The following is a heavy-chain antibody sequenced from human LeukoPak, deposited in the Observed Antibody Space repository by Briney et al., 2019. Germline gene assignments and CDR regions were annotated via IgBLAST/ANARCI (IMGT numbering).Heavy chain of an antibody. CDR2: INHSGST. V-gene: IGHV4-34*01. CDR3: ARGGYDILTGYPIDPVMDV. J-gene: IGHJ6*03. Sequence: SETLSLTCAVYGGSFSGYYWSWIRQPPGKGLEWIGEINHSGSTNYNPSLKSRVTISVDTSKNQFSLKLSSVTAADTAVYYCARGGYDILTGYPIDPVMDVWGKGTTVTISS. CDR1: GGSFSGYY. D-gene: IGHD3-9*01.